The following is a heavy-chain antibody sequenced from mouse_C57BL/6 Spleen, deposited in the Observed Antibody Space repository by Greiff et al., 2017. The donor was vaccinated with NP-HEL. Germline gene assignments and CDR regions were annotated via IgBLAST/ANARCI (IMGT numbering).Heavy chain of an antibody. D-gene: IGHD2-5*01. CDR1: GYTFTDYY. J-gene: IGHJ2*01. V-gene: IGHV1-76*01. CDR3: ARGSNLDY. Sequence: QVQLQQSGAELVRPGASVKLSCKASGYTFTDYYINWVKQRPGQGLEWIARIYPGSGNTYYNEKFKGKATLTAEKSSSTAYMQLSSLTSEDSAVYFCARGSNLDYWGQGTTLTVSS. CDR2: IYPGSGNT.